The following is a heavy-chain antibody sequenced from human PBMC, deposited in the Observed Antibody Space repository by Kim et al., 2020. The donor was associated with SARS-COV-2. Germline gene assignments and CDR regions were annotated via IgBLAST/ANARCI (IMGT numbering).Heavy chain of an antibody. CDR3: ARLRGIAVAGGYFDY. D-gene: IGHD6-19*01. J-gene: IGHJ4*02. Sequence: PSPKSRITSSVDPSKTQYSLKLSSVTAADTAVYYCARLRGIAVAGGYFDYWGQGTLVTVSS. V-gene: IGHV4-61*07.